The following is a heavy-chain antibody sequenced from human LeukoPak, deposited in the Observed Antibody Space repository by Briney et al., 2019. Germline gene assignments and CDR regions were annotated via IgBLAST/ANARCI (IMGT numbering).Heavy chain of an antibody. J-gene: IGHJ6*04. V-gene: IGHV3-7*01. D-gene: IGHD3-10*02. CDR1: GFTFSTFA. CDR3: AELGITMIGGV. CDR2: IKQDGSEK. Sequence: GGSLRLSCAASGFTFSTFAMSWVRQAPGKGLEWVANIKQDGSEKYYVDSVKGRFTISRDNAKNSLYLQMNSLRAEDTAVYYCAELGITMIGGVWGKGTTVTISS.